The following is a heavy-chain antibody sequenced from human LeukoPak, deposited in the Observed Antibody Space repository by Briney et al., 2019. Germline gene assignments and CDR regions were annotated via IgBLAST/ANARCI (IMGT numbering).Heavy chain of an antibody. Sequence: GGSLRLSCAASGFTSSDSAVHWVRQASGKGLEWVGRIRSKAKSYATAYAASVKGRFTISRDDSETTAYRQMNSLKTEDTAVYYCTHYYDGSGYYGAFDSWGQGTMVTVSS. D-gene: IGHD3-22*01. CDR3: THYYDGSGYYGAFDS. CDR1: GFTSSDSA. V-gene: IGHV3-73*01. J-gene: IGHJ3*02. CDR2: IRSKAKSYAT.